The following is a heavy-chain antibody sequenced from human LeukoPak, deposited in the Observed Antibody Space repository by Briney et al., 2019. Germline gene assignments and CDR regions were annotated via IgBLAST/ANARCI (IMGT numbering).Heavy chain of an antibody. CDR1: GFTFDDYA. D-gene: IGHD6-13*01. CDR2: ISWNSGSI. CDR3: ARTKLPVSPRIAAAGTFDY. V-gene: IGHV3-9*01. Sequence: TGGSLRLSCAASGFTFDDYAMHWVRQAPGKGLEWVSGISWNSGSIGYADSVKGRFTISRDNAKNSLYLQMNSLRAEDTAVYYCARTKLPVSPRIAAAGTFDYWGQGTLVTVSS. J-gene: IGHJ4*02.